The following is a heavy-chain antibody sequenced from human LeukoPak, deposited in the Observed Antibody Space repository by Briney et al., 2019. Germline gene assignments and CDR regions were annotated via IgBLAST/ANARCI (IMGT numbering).Heavy chain of an antibody. Sequence: GGSLRLSCEASGLTFSNHGMSWVRQAPGKGLQWVSAITGGGTTIYYADSVKGRFTISRDNSKNMLYLQMSSLRAEDTAVYYCAKMNGYFEYWGQGALVPVSS. J-gene: IGHJ4*02. D-gene: IGHD1-1*01. CDR1: GLTFSNHG. CDR3: AKMNGYFEY. CDR2: ITGGGTTI. V-gene: IGHV3-23*01.